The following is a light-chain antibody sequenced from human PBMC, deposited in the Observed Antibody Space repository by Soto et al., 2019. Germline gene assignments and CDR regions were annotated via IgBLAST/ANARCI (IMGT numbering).Light chain of an antibody. V-gene: IGKV3-15*01. CDR1: QSLSSN. CDR2: GAS. J-gene: IGKJ1*01. CDR3: QQYNNWGT. Sequence: EIVLTQSPGTLSLSPGDRATLSCRASQSLSSNYLAWYQQKRGQAPRLLIYGASTRATGIPARFSGSGSGTEFTLTISSLQSEDFAVYYCQQYNNWGTFGQGTKVEIK.